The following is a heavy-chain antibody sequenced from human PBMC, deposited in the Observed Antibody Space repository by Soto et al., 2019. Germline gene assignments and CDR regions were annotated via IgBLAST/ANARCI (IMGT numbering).Heavy chain of an antibody. CDR3: ARVNGSNWNNYYYYYGMDV. Sequence: SQTLSLTCAISGDSVSSNSAAWNWIRQSPSRGLEWLGRTYYRSKWYNDYAVSVKSRITINPDTSKNQFSLQLNSVTPEDTAVYYCARVNGSNWNNYYYYYGMDVWGQVTTVTVSS. V-gene: IGHV6-1*01. CDR2: TYYRSKWYN. CDR1: GDSVSSNSAA. D-gene: IGHD1-20*01. J-gene: IGHJ6*02.